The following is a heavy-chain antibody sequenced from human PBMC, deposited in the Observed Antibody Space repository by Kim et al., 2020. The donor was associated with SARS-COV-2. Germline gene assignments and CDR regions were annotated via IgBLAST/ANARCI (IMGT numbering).Heavy chain of an antibody. V-gene: IGHV4-39*01. Sequence: SETLSLTCTVSGGSISSSSYYWGWIRQPPGKGLEWIGSIYYSGSTYYNPSLKSRVTISVDTSKNQFSLKLSSVTAADTAVYYCARYLLCGGDCYHYYYYGMDVWGQGTTVTVSS. CDR1: GGSISSSSYY. CDR2: IYYSGST. CDR3: ARYLLCGGDCYHYYYYGMDV. D-gene: IGHD2-21*02. J-gene: IGHJ6*02.